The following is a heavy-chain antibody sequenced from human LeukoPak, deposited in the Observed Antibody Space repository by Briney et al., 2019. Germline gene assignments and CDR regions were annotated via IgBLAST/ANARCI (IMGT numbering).Heavy chain of an antibody. CDR2: IYHSGST. Sequence: SETLSLTCTVSGGSISSGGYYWSWIRQPPGKGLEWIGYIYHSGSTYYDPSLKSRVTISVDRSKNQFSLKLSSVTAADTAVYYCAREPTVDGDYWGQGTLVTVSS. J-gene: IGHJ4*02. CDR3: AREPTVDGDY. D-gene: IGHD4-23*01. V-gene: IGHV4-30-2*01. CDR1: GGSISSGGYY.